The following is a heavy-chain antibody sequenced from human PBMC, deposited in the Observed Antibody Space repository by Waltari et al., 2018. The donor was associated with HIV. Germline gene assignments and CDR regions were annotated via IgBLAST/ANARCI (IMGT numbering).Heavy chain of an antibody. J-gene: IGHJ5*02. Sequence: EVRLLESGGGLVRPGGSLRPSCAASGFRFRDYNMNWVRQGPGKGLEWVASIGSLQNFIHYADSVKGRFTVSRDNAKNSLYLQMNSLTAEDTAVYYCARGPSSGWSWFDPWGQGTLVTVSS. D-gene: IGHD6-19*01. CDR1: GFRFRDYN. CDR2: IGSLQNFI. CDR3: ARGPSSGWSWFDP. V-gene: IGHV3-21*01.